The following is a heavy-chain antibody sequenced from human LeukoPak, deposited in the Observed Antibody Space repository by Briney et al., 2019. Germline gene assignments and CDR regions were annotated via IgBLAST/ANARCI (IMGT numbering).Heavy chain of an antibody. Sequence: GGSLTLSCPASGFTLTSYAMSWVRQAAGKGLEWVSAIFGSVHNTYYADSVQGRFTISRDNSKNTLYLQMNSLRAEDTAVYYCAKHSYDSSGYYSIDYWGQGTLVTVFS. CDR1: GFTLTSYA. J-gene: IGHJ4*02. CDR3: AKHSYDSSGYYSIDY. CDR2: IFGSVHNT. V-gene: IGHV3-23*01. D-gene: IGHD3-22*01.